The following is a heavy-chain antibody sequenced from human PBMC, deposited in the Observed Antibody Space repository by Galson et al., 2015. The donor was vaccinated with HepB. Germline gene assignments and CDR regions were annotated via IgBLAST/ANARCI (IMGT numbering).Heavy chain of an antibody. J-gene: IGHJ4*02. Sequence: SLRLSCAASGFTFSSYAMSWVRQAPGKGLEWVSAISGSGGSTYYADSVKGRFTISRDNSKNTLYLQMNSLRVEDTAIYYCAKGRGPYSSPSTRYFDYWGQGILVTVSS. V-gene: IGHV3-23*01. D-gene: IGHD6-6*01. CDR1: GFTFSSYA. CDR2: ISGSGGST. CDR3: AKGRGPYSSPSTRYFDY.